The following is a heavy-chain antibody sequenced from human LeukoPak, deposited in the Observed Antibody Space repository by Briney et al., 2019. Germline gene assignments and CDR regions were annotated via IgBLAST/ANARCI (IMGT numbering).Heavy chain of an antibody. CDR1: GDPISSGGSY. Sequence: SQTLSLTCTVSGDPISSGGSYWSWIRQHPGKGLEWIGYIYYSGSTYYNPSLKSRVTISVDTSNNQFSLKLSSVAAADTAVYYCARSGDAYSFDYWGQGTLVTVSS. CDR2: IYYSGST. J-gene: IGHJ4*02. D-gene: IGHD5-24*01. V-gene: IGHV4-31*03. CDR3: ARSGDAYSFDY.